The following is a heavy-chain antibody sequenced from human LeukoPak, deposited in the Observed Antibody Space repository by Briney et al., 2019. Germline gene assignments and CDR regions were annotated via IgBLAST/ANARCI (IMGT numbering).Heavy chain of an antibody. CDR3: ARDLRQQLVDSRWFDP. J-gene: IGHJ5*02. V-gene: IGHV3-21*01. D-gene: IGHD6-13*01. CDR1: GFTFSSYS. CDR2: ISSSSSYI. Sequence: GGSLRLSCAASGFTFSSYSMNWVRRAPGKGLEWVSSISSSSSYIYYADSVKGRFTISRDNAKNSLYLQMNSLRAEDTAVYYCARDLRQQLVDSRWFDPWGQGTLVTVSS.